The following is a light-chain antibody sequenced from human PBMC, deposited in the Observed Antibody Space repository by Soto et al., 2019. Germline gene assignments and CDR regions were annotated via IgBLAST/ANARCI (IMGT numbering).Light chain of an antibody. V-gene: IGKV1-39*01. J-gene: IGKJ1*01. CDR1: QGIRND. CDR3: QQSYSPLWT. CDR2: AAS. Sequence: DIRSTQSPASLSSYLGDIVTITCRASQGIRNDLGWYQQKPGKAPKCLIYAASSLQSGVPSRFSGSGSGTDFTLIISSLQPEDFATYYCQQSYSPLWTFGQGTKVDIK.